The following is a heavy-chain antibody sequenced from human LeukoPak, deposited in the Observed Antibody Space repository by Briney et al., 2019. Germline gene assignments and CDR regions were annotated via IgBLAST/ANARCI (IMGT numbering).Heavy chain of an antibody. Sequence: PGGSLRLSCAASGFTFSSYGKHWVRQAPGKGLEWVAVIWYDGSNKYYADSVKGRFTISRDNSKNTLYLQMNSLRAEDTAVYYCARDPNLQWLARSLYYYYYGMDVWGQGTTVTVSS. CDR2: IWYDGSNK. J-gene: IGHJ6*02. CDR3: ARDPNLQWLARSLYYYYYGMDV. CDR1: GFTFSSYG. V-gene: IGHV3-33*01. D-gene: IGHD6-19*01.